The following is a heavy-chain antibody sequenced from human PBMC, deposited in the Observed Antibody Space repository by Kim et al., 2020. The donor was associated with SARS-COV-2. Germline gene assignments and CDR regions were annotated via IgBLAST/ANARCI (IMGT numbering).Heavy chain of an antibody. CDR3: AKDLLSARWGPIAAAAHYYYGMDV. CDR1: GFTFSSYA. Sequence: GGSLRLSCAASGFTFSSYAMSWVRQAPGKGLEWVSAISGSGGSTYYADSVKGRFTISRDNSKNTLYLQMNSLRAEDTAVYYCAKDLLSARWGPIAAAAHYYYGMDVWGQGTTVTVSS. CDR2: ISGSGGST. V-gene: IGHV3-23*01. J-gene: IGHJ6*02. D-gene: IGHD6-13*01.